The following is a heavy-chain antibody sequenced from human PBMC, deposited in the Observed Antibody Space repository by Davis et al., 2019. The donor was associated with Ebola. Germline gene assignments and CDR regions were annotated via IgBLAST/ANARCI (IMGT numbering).Heavy chain of an antibody. Sequence: GESLKISCAASGFTFSSYSMNWVRQAPGKGLEWVSYISSSSSTIYYADSVKGRFTISRDNAKNSLYLQMNSLRDEDTAVYYCARDHYYDSSGLVYYYYGMDVWGKGTTVTVSS. V-gene: IGHV3-48*02. CDR2: ISSSSSTI. CDR1: GFTFSSYS. CDR3: ARDHYYDSSGLVYYYYGMDV. D-gene: IGHD3-22*01. J-gene: IGHJ6*04.